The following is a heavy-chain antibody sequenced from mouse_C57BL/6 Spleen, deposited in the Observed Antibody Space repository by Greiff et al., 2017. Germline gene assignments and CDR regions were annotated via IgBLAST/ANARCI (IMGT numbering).Heavy chain of an antibody. CDR2: IDPADGDT. J-gene: IGHJ4*01. V-gene: IGHV14-1*01. D-gene: IGHD4-1*02. CDR3: TTFSTGRRDAMDD. CDR1: GFNINDYY. Sequence: VQLQQSGAELVRPGASVKLSCTASGFNINDYYMHWVKQRPEQGLEWIGRIDPADGDTEYAPKFQGKATLTADTSSNTAYLQLSSLTTEDTAVYYCTTFSTGRRDAMDDWGQGTSVTVSS.